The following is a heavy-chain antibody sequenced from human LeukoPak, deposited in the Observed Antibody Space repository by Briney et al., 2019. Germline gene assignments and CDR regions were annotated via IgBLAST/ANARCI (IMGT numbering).Heavy chain of an antibody. CDR2: ISYDGNNT. D-gene: IGHD3-10*01. V-gene: IGHV3-30-3*01. CDR3: ARDGASLRGAADY. Sequence: GGSLRLSCAASGFTFSVYPMHWVRQAPGKGLEWVTVISYDGNNTYYADSVKGRFTISRNNSQNTLYLQMNSLRTEDTAVYYCARDGASLRGAADYWGQGTLVTVSS. CDR1: GFTFSVYP. J-gene: IGHJ4*02.